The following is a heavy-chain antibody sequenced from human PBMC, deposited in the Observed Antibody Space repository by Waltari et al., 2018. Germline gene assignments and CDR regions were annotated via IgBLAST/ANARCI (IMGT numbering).Heavy chain of an antibody. CDR3: AIGSSSWYSGSPTNWFDP. D-gene: IGHD6-13*01. J-gene: IGHJ5*02. CDR2: INPNSGGT. CDR1: GYTFTGYY. V-gene: IGHV1-2*02. Sequence: QVQLVQSGAEVKKPGASVKVSCKASGYTFTGYYMHWVRQAPGQGLEWKGCINPNSGGTNYARKFQGMVTMTRDTSISTAYMGLSRLRADDTAVYYCAIGSSSWYSGSPTNWFDPWGQGTLVTVSS.